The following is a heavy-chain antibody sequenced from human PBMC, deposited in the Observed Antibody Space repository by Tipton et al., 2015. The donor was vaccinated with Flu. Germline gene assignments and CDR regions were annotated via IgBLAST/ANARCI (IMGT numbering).Heavy chain of an antibody. J-gene: IGHJ6*02. V-gene: IGHV7-4-1*01. CDR2: SDTGTGNP. CDR3: ACTVWSSGAHSMDG. CDR1: RYSFASST. Sequence: QVQLVQSGSELKKPGASVKVSCRPSRYSFASSTMNWVRQAPGQGLEWMACSDTGTGNPTSAQGFKGRFVFSSDTYVNTSYPQICSLRAEDTGVYYCACTVWSSGAHSMDGWGQGTTVTVSS. D-gene: IGHD3-10*01.